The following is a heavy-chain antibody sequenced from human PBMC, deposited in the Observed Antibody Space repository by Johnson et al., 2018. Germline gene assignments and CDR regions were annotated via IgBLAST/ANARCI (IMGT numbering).Heavy chain of an antibody. Sequence: VQLVESGGVVVQPGGSLRLSCEGTGFTFDDYTLHWVRQTPGKGLEWVSVISWDGDSTNYAGSVKGRFTISREKSKNSLYLQMNSLRTDDTALYYCVKDMETGTTRPYYYYGLDVWGQGTTVIVSS. J-gene: IGHJ6*02. V-gene: IGHV3-43*01. D-gene: IGHD1-7*01. CDR3: VKDMETGTTRPYYYYGLDV. CDR2: ISWDGDST. CDR1: GFTFDDYT.